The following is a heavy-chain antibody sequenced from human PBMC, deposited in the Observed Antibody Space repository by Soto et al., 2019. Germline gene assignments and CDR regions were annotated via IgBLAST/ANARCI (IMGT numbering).Heavy chain of an antibody. CDR1: GFTFSTSW. J-gene: IGHJ4*02. CDR2: IKQDGSEK. D-gene: IGHD3-22*01. Sequence: EAELVESGGGLVQPGGSLRLSCVASGFTFSTSWMNWVRQAPGKGLEWVADIKQDGSEKYYVDSLKGRFIISRDNAKNSLYLQMNSLRAEDTAVYYCARGDYYDRRFDSWGQGTLVTVSS. CDR3: ARGDYYDRRFDS. V-gene: IGHV3-7*03.